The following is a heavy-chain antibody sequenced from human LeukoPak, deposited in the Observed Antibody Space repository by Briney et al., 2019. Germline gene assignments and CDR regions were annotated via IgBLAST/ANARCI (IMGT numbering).Heavy chain of an antibody. D-gene: IGHD3-22*01. V-gene: IGHV4-34*01. CDR2: INHSGST. J-gene: IGHJ4*02. Sequence: PEGSLRLSCAASGFTFSDYYMSWIRQAPGKGLEWIGEINHSGSTNYNPSLKSRVTISVDTSKNQFSLKLSSVTAADTAVYYCARLGGYFFDYWGQGTLVTVSS. CDR1: GFTFSDYY. CDR3: ARLGGYFFDY.